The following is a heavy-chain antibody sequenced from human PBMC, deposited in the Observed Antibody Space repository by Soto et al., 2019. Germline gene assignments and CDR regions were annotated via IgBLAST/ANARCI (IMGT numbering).Heavy chain of an antibody. V-gene: IGHV1-46*01. CDR3: GRDPALEQLAPHFDY. CDR1: GYTFTGYY. J-gene: IGHJ4*02. Sequence: ASVKVSCKASGYTFTGYYMHWVRQAPGQGLEWMGIINPSGGSTSYAQKFQGRVTMTRDTSTSTVYMELSSLRSEDTAVYYCGRDPALEQLAPHFDYWGQGTLVTVSS. CDR2: INPSGGST. D-gene: IGHD6-6*01.